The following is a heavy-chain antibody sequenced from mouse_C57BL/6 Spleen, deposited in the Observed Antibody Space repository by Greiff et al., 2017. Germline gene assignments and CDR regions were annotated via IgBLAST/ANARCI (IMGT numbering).Heavy chain of an antibody. J-gene: IGHJ4*01. V-gene: IGHV2-2*01. Sequence: QVQLQQSGPGLVQPSHCLSITCTVSGFSLTSYGVHWVRQSPGKGLEWLGVIWSGGSTDYNAAFISRLSIGKDNSKSQVYFRRNSLQADDTAVYYCDRQIGGYYVRAMDYWGQGTSVTVSS. CDR1: GFSLTSYG. CDR2: IWSGGST. D-gene: IGHD2-3*01. CDR3: DRQIGGYYVRAMDY.